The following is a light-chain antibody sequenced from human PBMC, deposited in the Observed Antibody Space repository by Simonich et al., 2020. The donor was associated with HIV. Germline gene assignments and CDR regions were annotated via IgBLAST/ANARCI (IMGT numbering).Light chain of an antibody. CDR1: SSDVGGYNY. J-gene: IGLJ3*02. Sequence: QSALTQPASVSGSPGQSITISCTGTSSDVGGYNYVSWYQQHQDKAPKLMIYDVNKRPSGVSNRFSGSKSGNTASLTISGLQAEDEADYYCSSYRRISTWVFGGGTKLTVL. CDR2: DVN. V-gene: IGLV2-14*01. CDR3: SSYRRISTWV.